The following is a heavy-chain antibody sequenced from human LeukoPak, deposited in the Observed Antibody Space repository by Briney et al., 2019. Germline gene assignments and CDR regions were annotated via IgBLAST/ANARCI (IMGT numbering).Heavy chain of an antibody. CDR2: ISAYNGNT. D-gene: IGHD2-2*02. Sequence: ASVKVSCYAAGYTFTSYGISWVVRAPGQGVEWWGWISAYNGNTNYAQKIQGRVTMTTDTSTTTAYTQLRSLRSDDTAVYYCARVLINIVIVPAAILGTDDYWGQGTLVTASS. V-gene: IGHV1-18*01. CDR3: ARVLINIVIVPAAILGTDDY. J-gene: IGHJ4*02. CDR1: GYTFTSYG.